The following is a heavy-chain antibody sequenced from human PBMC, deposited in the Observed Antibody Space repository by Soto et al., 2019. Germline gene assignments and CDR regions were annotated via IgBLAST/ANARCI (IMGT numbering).Heavy chain of an antibody. Sequence: ETLPPTCAVYCGSFSDYYWGWIRPPPGKGLEWIGEINHSGSTNYNSSLKSRVTISVDKSKNQFSLKLSSVTAADTAVFYCARVATVTTSYYYYGMDVWGQGPTVT. D-gene: IGHD4-4*01. CDR1: CGSFSDYY. CDR2: INHSGST. V-gene: IGHV4-34*01. J-gene: IGHJ6*02. CDR3: ARVATVTTSYYYYGMDV.